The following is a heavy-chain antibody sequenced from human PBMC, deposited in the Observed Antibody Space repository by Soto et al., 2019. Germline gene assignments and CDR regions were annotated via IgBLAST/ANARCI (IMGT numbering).Heavy chain of an antibody. D-gene: IGHD3-22*01. CDR3: ARAMNYDSSGYYLYFDY. CDR2: INPNSGGT. J-gene: IGHJ4*02. Sequence: PSVKVSCKASGYTFTGYYMHWVRPAPGQGLEWMGWINPNSGGTNYAQKFQGWVTMTRDTSISTAYMELSRLRSDDTAVYYCARAMNYDSSGYYLYFDYWGQGTLVTVSS. V-gene: IGHV1-2*04. CDR1: GYTFTGYY.